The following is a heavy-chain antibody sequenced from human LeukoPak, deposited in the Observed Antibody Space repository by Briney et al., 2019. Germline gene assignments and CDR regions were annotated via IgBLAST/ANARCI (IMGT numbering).Heavy chain of an antibody. CDR2: ISGSGGST. CDR1: GFTFSAYW. CDR3: AKDPDRKTRGYSYGHSFDY. J-gene: IGHJ4*02. D-gene: IGHD5-18*01. V-gene: IGHV3-23*01. Sequence: GGSLRLSCAASGFTFSAYWMHWVRQAPGKGLEWVSAISGSGGSTYYADSVKGRLTISRDNSKNTLYLQMNSLRAEDTAVYYCAKDPDRKTRGYSYGHSFDYWGQGTLVTVSS.